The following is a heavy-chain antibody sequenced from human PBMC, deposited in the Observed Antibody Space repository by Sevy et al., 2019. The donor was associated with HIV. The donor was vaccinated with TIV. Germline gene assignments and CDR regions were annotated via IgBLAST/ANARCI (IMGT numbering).Heavy chain of an antibody. CDR2: IIPILGTV. CDR3: ARRAGNGWYYFDY. Sequence: ASVKVSCKASGGTFSSYGISWVRQAPGQGLEWMGGIIPILGTVNYAQKFQGRVTITADESTKTAYMELSSLRSEDTAVYYCARRAGNGWYYFDYWGQETLVTVSS. J-gene: IGHJ4*02. V-gene: IGHV1-69*13. CDR1: GGTFSSYG. D-gene: IGHD6-19*01.